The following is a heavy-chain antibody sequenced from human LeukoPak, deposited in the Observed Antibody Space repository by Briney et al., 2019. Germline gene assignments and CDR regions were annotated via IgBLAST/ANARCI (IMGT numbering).Heavy chain of an antibody. Sequence: PSETLSLTCTVFGGSISSYYWSWIRQPPGKGLEWIGYIFYSGNTNYNPSLKSRVTMSVDTSKNQFSLKLSSVTAADTAVYYCARSSGSYFGYWGQGALVTVSS. CDR1: GGSISSYY. CDR3: ARSSGSYFGY. D-gene: IGHD1-26*01. V-gene: IGHV4-59*08. CDR2: IFYSGNT. J-gene: IGHJ4*02.